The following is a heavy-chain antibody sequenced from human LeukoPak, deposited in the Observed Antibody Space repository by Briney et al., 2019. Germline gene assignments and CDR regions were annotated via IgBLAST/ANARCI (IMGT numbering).Heavy chain of an antibody. V-gene: IGHV5-51*01. CDR2: IYPGDSDT. CDR1: GYSFTSYW. CDR3: ARRSYYDSSGYFYYYFDY. D-gene: IGHD3-22*01. J-gene: IGHJ4*02. Sequence: GESLKISCKGSGYSFTSYWIGWVRQMPGKGLEWMGIIYPGDSDTRYSPSFQGQVTISADKSISTAYLQWSSLKASDTAMYYCARRSYYDSSGYFYYYFDYWGRGTLVTVSS.